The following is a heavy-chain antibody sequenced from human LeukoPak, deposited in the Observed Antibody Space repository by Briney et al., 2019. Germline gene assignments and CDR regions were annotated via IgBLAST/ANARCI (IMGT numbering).Heavy chain of an antibody. CDR2: ISGSGSTT. D-gene: IGHD2-2*01. V-gene: IGHV3-23*01. CDR3: ARDRHQGAFDM. J-gene: IGHJ3*02. CDR1: GFTFSSYA. Sequence: GGSLRLSCAASGFTFSSYAMNWVRQAPGKGLEWVSAISGSGSTTYYADSVKGRFTISRDNSKNTLYLQMNSLRAEDTAVYYCARDRHQGAFDMWGQGTMVIVSS.